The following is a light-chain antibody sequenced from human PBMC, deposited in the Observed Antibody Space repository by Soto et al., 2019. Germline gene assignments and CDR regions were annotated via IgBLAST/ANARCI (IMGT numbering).Light chain of an antibody. V-gene: IGKV1-8*01. CDR2: AAS. Sequence: AIRMTQSPSSFSASTGDRVTITCRASQGISSYLAWYQQKPGKAPKLLIYAASTLQSGVPTRFRGSGSGTDFTLPSSCLQSEDFATYYCQQYYSYPRTFGQGTKVEIK. J-gene: IGKJ1*01. CDR1: QGISSY. CDR3: QQYYSYPRT.